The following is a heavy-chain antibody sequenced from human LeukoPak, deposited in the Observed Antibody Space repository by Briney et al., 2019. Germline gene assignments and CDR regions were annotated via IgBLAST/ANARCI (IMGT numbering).Heavy chain of an antibody. CDR3: ARGSYTSSWYGVFDY. J-gene: IGHJ4*02. V-gene: IGHV3-33*01. CDR1: GFIFSSYG. D-gene: IGHD6-13*01. CDR2: IWYDGSNK. Sequence: GRSLRLSCAASGFIFSSYGMHWVRQAPGKGLNGVAAIWYDGSNKYYADSVKGRFTISRDNSKNTLYLQMNSLRGEDTAVYYCARGSYTSSWYGVFDYWGQGTLVTVSS.